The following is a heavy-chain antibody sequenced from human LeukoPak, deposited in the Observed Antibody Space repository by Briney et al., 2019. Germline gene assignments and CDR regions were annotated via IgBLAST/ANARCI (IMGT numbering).Heavy chain of an antibody. V-gene: IGHV3-7*01. Sequence: GGSLRLSCAASGFTFSSYWMSWVRQAPGKGLEWVANIKQDGSEKLYVDSVKGRFTISRDNAKNSLYLQINSLRAEDMAVYYCARDFHYYDSSGYYPIFDYWGQGTLVTASS. CDR3: ARDFHYYDSSGYYPIFDY. D-gene: IGHD3-22*01. CDR2: IKQDGSEK. CDR1: GFTFSSYW. J-gene: IGHJ4*02.